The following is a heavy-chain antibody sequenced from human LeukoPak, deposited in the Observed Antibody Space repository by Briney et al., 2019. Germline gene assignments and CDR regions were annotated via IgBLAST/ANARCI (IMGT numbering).Heavy chain of an antibody. J-gene: IGHJ4*02. CDR2: IYYSGST. D-gene: IGHD3-22*01. CDR3: ARQTHYYDSSGYYYEFNNGLDY. CDR1: GGSISSYY. Sequence: SETLSLTCTVSGGSISSYYWSWIRQPPGKGLEWIGYIYYSGSTNYNPSLKSRVTISVDTSKNQFSLKLSSVTAADTAVYYCARQTHYYDSSGYYYEFNNGLDYWGQGTLVTVSS. V-gene: IGHV4-59*08.